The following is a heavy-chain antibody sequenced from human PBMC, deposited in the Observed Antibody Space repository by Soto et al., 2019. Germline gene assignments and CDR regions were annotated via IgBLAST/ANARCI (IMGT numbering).Heavy chain of an antibody. CDR1: GFKFSDYA. J-gene: IGHJ3*02. D-gene: IGHD3-10*01. Sequence: EVQLVESGGGLIQPGRSLRLSCTGSGFKFSDYAVTWVRQSPGKGLEWVGFITSKSYGATTEYAASVKGRFTISRDDPRNIAYLQMNGLKIADTAVYFCTRLPPNYFRTTPFDIWGQGTRVTVSS. CDR3: TRLPPNYFRTTPFDI. V-gene: IGHV3-49*04. CDR2: ITSKSYGATT.